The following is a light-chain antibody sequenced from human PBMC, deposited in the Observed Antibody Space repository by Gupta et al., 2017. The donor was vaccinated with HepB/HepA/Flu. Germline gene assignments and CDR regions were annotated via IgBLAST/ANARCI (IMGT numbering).Light chain of an antibody. CDR2: DVS. CDR1: STDVGGYDY. CDR3: SSYTSSGTLVV. V-gene: IGLV2-14*03. Sequence: QSALTQPASVSGSPGQSITISCTGTSTDVGGYDYVPWYQQHPGKAPKVMICDVSNRPSGVSDRFSGSKSGNTASLTISGLQAEDEADYYCSSYTSSGTLVVFGGGTKLTVL. J-gene: IGLJ2*01.